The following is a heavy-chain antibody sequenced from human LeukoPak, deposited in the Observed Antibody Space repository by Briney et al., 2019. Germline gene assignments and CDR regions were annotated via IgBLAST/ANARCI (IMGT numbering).Heavy chain of an antibody. J-gene: IGHJ4*02. V-gene: IGHV1-3*01. CDR3: ARVSGGWYYFDY. CDR2: INAGNGNT. Sequence: ASVKVSCKASGYTVTSYAMHWVRQAPGQRLEWMGWINAGNGNTKYSQKFQGRVTITRDTSASTAYMELSSLRSEDTAVYYCARVSGGWYYFDYWGQGTLVTVSS. D-gene: IGHD6-19*01. CDR1: GYTVTSYA.